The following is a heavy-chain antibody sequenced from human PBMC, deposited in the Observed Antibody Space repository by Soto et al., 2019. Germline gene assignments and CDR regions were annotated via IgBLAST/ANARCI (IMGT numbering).Heavy chain of an antibody. CDR2: INHSGST. CDR3: ARRYCSGGSCSADFDY. D-gene: IGHD2-15*01. J-gene: IGHJ4*02. Sequence: SETLSLTCTVSGGSISSSSYYWGWIRQPPGKGLEWIGEINHSGSTNYNPSFKSRVTISVDTSKNQFSLKLSSVTAADTAVYYCARRYCSGGSCSADFDYWGQGTLVTVSS. CDR1: GGSISSSSYY. V-gene: IGHV4-39*07.